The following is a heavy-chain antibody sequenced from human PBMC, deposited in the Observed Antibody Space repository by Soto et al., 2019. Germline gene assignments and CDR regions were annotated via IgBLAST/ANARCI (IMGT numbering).Heavy chain of an antibody. D-gene: IGHD5-18*01. CDR1: GFTFSSYG. CDR3: AKVRYRDTAMVYFDY. J-gene: IGHJ4*02. V-gene: IGHV3-30*18. CDR2: ISYDGSNK. Sequence: PGGSLRLSCAASGFTFSSYGMHWVRQAPGKGLEWVAVISYDGSNKYYADSVKGRFTISRDNSKNTLYLQMNSLRAEDTAVYYCAKVRYRDTAMVYFDYWGQGALVTVSS.